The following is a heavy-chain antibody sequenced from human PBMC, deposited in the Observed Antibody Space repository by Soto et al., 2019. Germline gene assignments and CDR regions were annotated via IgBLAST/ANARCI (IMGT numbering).Heavy chain of an antibody. J-gene: IGHJ4*02. CDR3: ASSESAMANFDY. CDR2: IYYSGST. Sequence: SETLSLTCTVSGGSISSGGYYWSWIRQHPGKGLEWIGYIYYSGSTYYNPSLKSRVTISVDTSKNQFSLKLSSVTAADTAVYYCASSESAMANFDYWGQGTLVTVSS. D-gene: IGHD5-18*01. CDR1: GGSISSGGYY. V-gene: IGHV4-31*03.